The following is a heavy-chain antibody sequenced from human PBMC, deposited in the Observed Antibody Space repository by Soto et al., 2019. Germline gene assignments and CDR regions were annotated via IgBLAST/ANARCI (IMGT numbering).Heavy chain of an antibody. D-gene: IGHD3-10*01. CDR2: IIPIFPTP. Sequence: QVQLVQSGAEVKRPGSSVTVSCKASGGTFANSAISWVRQAPGQGLEWMGGIIPIFPTPDYAQKFQGRVAIPGDKSWNNAYRESTSLRSEATAFYYWAGEKDRQKFGGTYYSPRDVGGKGPTVTSSS. J-gene: IGHJ6*03. V-gene: IGHV1-69*14. CDR1: GGTFANSA. CDR3: AGEKDRQKFGGTYYSPRDV.